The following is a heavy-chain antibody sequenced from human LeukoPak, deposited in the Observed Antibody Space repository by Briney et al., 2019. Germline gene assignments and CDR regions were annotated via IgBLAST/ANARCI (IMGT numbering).Heavy chain of an antibody. J-gene: IGHJ4*02. CDR1: GFTFSSYA. Sequence: GGSQRLSCAASGFTFSSYAMHCVRQAPGKGLEWVAVIWYGGSNKYYADSVKGRFTISRDNSKNTLYLQMNSLRAEDTAVYYCAKDLYYGGNSYYFDYWGQGTLVTVSS. CDR3: AKDLYYGGNSYYFDY. V-gene: IGHV3-30*02. CDR2: IWYGGSNK. D-gene: IGHD4-23*01.